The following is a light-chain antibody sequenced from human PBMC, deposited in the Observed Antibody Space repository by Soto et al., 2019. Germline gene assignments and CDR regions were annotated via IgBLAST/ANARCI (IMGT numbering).Light chain of an antibody. J-gene: IGKJ4*01. CDR1: QGISSW. Sequence: DLQMSQSPYSVSSSVGDRVTITCRASQGISSWLAWYQQKPGKAPKILIYDASSLQSGVPSSFSGSGSGTDFPLTVSSLQPEDFSTYYCRQANSFPLTFGGGAQWECK. V-gene: IGKV1-12*01. CDR3: RQANSFPLT. CDR2: DAS.